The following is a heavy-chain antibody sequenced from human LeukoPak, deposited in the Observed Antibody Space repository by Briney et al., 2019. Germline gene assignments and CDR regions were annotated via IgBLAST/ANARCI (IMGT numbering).Heavy chain of an antibody. J-gene: IGHJ5*02. CDR3: ARGRWFDP. Sequence: SETLSLTWTVSGDSISSSYWSWIRQSPGKGLEWIGYIYNSGSTNYNPSLKSRVTISVDTSKNQFSLKLSSVTAADTAVYYCARGRWFDPWGQGTLVTVSS. V-gene: IGHV4-59*01. CDR2: IYNSGST. CDR1: GDSISSSY.